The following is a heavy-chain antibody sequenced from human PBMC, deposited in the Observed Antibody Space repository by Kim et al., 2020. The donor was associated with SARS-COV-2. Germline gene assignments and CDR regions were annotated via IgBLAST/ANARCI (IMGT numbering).Heavy chain of an antibody. Sequence: GGSLRLSCAASGFTFSDYYMSWIRQAPGKGLEWVSYISSSGSTIYYADSVKGRFTISRDNAKNSLYLQMNSLRAEDTAVYYCARQSRWDSLYYYYGMDVWGQGTTVTVSS. J-gene: IGHJ6*02. D-gene: IGHD1-26*01. CDR3: ARQSRWDSLYYYYGMDV. CDR1: GFTFSDYY. CDR2: ISSSGSTI. V-gene: IGHV3-11*04.